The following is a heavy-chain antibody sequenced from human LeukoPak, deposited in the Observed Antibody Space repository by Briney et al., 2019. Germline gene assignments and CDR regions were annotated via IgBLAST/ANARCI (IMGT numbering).Heavy chain of an antibody. Sequence: GGSLRLSCAASGFTLSSNYMSWVRQAPGKGLEWVSVIYSGGSTYYADSVKGRFTISRDNSKNTLYLQMNSLRAEDTAVYYCARDHGRVAYFDYWGQGTLVTVSS. CDR3: ARDHGRVAYFDY. D-gene: IGHD3-10*02. CDR1: GFTLSSNY. V-gene: IGHV3-53*01. CDR2: IYSGGST. J-gene: IGHJ4*02.